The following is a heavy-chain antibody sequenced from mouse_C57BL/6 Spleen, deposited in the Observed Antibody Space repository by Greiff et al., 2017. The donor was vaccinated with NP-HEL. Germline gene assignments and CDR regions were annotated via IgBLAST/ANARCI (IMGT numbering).Heavy chain of an antibody. D-gene: IGHD1-1*01. J-gene: IGHJ1*03. CDR3: ARVITTVVAHWYFDV. CDR2: ILPGSGST. CDR1: GYTFTGYW. V-gene: IGHV1-9*01. Sequence: VQLQQSGAELMKPGASVKLSCKATGYTFTGYWIEWVKQRPGHGLEWIGEILPGSGSTNYNEKFKGKATFTADPSSNTAYMQLSSLTTEDSAIYYCARVITTVVAHWYFDVWGTGTTVTVSS.